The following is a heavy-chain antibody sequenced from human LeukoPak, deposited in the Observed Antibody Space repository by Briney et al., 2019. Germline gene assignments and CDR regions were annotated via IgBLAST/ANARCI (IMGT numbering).Heavy chain of an antibody. CDR1: GFTFSKYA. V-gene: IGHV4-30-4*08. Sequence: LRLSCAASGFTFSKYAMSWIRQPPGKGLEWIGYIYYSGSTYYNPSLKSRVTISVDTSKNQFSLKLSSVTAADTAVYYCARGSYSSGWYEVHFQHWGQGTLVTVSS. D-gene: IGHD6-19*01. CDR3: ARGSYSSGWYEVHFQH. CDR2: IYYSGST. J-gene: IGHJ1*01.